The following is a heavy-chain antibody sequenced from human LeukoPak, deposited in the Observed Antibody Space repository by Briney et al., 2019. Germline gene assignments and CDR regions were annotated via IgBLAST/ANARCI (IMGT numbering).Heavy chain of an antibody. J-gene: IGHJ4*02. Sequence: SETLSLTCTVSGGSISSSSYYWGWIRQPPGKGLEWIGSIYYSGSTYYHPPLKSRVTKSVDTYKNQFSLKLSSVTAADTAVYYCARQPQRGRHFDYWGQGTLVTVSS. D-gene: IGHD2-2*01. V-gene: IGHV4-39*01. CDR1: GGSISSSSYY. CDR3: ARQPQRGRHFDY. CDR2: IYYSGST.